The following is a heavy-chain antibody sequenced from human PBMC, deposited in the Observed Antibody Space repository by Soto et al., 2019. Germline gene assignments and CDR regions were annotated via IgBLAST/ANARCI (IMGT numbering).Heavy chain of an antibody. CDR3: AREPNNHYYHSNAPYYYYYGMDV. CDR1: GYTFTSYG. J-gene: IGHJ6*02. CDR2: INPNSGGT. V-gene: IGHV1-2*04. Sequence: ASVKVSCKASGYTFTSYGISWVRQAPGQGLEWMGWINPNSGGTNYAQKFQGWVTMTRDTSISTAYMELSRLRSDDTAVYYCAREPNNHYYHSNAPYYYYYGMDVWGQGTTVTVSS. D-gene: IGHD3-22*01.